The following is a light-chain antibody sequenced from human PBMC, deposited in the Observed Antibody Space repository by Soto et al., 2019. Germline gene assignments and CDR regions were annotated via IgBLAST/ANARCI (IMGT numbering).Light chain of an antibody. CDR2: RNN. CDR1: SSNIGSHY. Sequence: QSVLTQPPSASGTPGQRVTISCSGSSSNIGSHYVYWYQQLPGTAPKLLIYRNNQRPSGVPDRFSGSKSGTSASLAISGLRSEDEADYYCAAWDDSLSGAVFGGGTKVTVL. V-gene: IGLV1-47*01. J-gene: IGLJ2*01. CDR3: AAWDDSLSGAV.